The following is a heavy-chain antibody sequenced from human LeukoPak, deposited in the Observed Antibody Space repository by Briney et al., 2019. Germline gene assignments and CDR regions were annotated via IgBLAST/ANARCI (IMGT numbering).Heavy chain of an antibody. J-gene: IGHJ4*02. CDR3: ASFIDYYGSGHYFDY. Sequence: SSQTLSLTCAVSGGSISSGGYSWSWIRQPPGKGLEWIGYIYHSGSTYYNPSLKSRVTISVDRSKNQFSLKLSSVTAADTAVYYCASFIDYYGSGHYFDYWGQGTLVTVSS. CDR2: IYHSGST. CDR1: GGSISSGGYS. V-gene: IGHV4-30-2*01. D-gene: IGHD3-10*01.